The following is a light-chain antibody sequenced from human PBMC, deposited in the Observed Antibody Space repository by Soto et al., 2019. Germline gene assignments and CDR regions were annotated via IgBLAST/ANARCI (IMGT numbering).Light chain of an antibody. Sequence: QSALTQPASVSGSPGQSITISCTGTSSDVGGYNYVSWYQQHPGKAPKLMIYDVSNRPSGVSNRFSGSKSGNTASLTISGLQAEDDADYYCSSYTSSSTLGVFGRGTKLTVL. CDR1: SSDVGGYNY. J-gene: IGLJ3*02. CDR2: DVS. V-gene: IGLV2-14*01. CDR3: SSYTSSSTLGV.